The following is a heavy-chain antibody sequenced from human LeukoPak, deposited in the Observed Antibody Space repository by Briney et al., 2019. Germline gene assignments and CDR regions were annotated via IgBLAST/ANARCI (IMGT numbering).Heavy chain of an antibody. J-gene: IGHJ5*02. CDR2: IYYSGRT. V-gene: IGHV4-59*01. CDR3: ARGRYSSSWYWFDP. D-gene: IGHD6-13*01. Sequence: EPSETLSLTCTVSGGSISSYYWSWIRQPPGKGLEWIGYIYYSGRTNYNPSLKSRVTISVDTSKNQFSLKLSSVTAADTAVYYCARGRYSSSWYWFDPWGQGTLVTVSS. CDR1: GGSISSYY.